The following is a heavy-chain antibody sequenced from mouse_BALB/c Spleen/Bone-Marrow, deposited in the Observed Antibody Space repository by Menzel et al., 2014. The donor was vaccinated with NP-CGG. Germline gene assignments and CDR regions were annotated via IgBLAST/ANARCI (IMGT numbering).Heavy chain of an antibody. CDR1: GFTFSSYG. J-gene: IGHJ4*01. D-gene: IGHD1-1*01. CDR2: ISSGGSYT. Sequence: EVQGVESGGDLVKPGGSLKLSCAAPGFTFSSYGMSWVRQTPDKRLEWVATISSGGSYTYYPDSVKGRFTISRDNAKNTLYLQMSSLKSEDTAMYYCASGNYYAMDYWGQGTSVTVSS. V-gene: IGHV5-6*01. CDR3: ASGNYYAMDY.